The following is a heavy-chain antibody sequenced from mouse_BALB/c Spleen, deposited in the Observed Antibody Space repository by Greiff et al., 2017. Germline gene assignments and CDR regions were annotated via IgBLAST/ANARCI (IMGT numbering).Heavy chain of an antibody. V-gene: IGHV1-37*01. CDR2: INPYNGDT. J-gene: IGHJ4*01. CDR1: GYSFTGYF. Sequence: GQLQQSGPELVKPGASVKISCKASGYSFTGYFMNWVKQSHGKSLEWIGRINPYNGDTFYNQKFKGKATLTVDKSSSTAHMELLSLTSEDSAVYYCGSSLLPSYYAMDYWGQGTSVTVSS. CDR3: GSSLLPSYYAMDY.